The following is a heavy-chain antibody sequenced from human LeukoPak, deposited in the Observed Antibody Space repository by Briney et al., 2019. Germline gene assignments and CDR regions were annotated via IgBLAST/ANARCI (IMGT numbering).Heavy chain of an antibody. CDR3: AREGYGPLLRAFDI. Sequence: GGSLRLSCAASGFTVGSNYMSWVRQAPGKGLEWVSAIYSGGSTYYADSVKGRFTISRDNSKNTLYLQMNSRRPEDTAVYYCAREGYGPLLRAFDIWGQGTMVTVSS. CDR2: IYSGGST. V-gene: IGHV3-66*02. J-gene: IGHJ3*02. D-gene: IGHD4-17*01. CDR1: GFTVGSNY.